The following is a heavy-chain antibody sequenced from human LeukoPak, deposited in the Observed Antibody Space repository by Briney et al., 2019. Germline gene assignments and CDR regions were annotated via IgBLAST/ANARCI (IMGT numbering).Heavy chain of an antibody. Sequence: SETLSLTCTVSGGSISSSSYYWGWIRQPPGKGLEWIGSIYYSGSTYYNPSLKSRVTISVDTSKNQFSLKLSSVTAADTAVYYCARDKRVYYYDSSGYFADAFDIWGQGTMVTVSS. CDR3: ARDKRVYYYDSSGYFADAFDI. D-gene: IGHD3-22*01. J-gene: IGHJ3*02. V-gene: IGHV4-39*07. CDR2: IYYSGST. CDR1: GGSISSSSYY.